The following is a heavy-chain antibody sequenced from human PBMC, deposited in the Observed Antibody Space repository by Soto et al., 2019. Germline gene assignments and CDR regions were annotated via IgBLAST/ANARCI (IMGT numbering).Heavy chain of an antibody. CDR1: GGSFSGYY. J-gene: IGHJ4*02. V-gene: IGHV4-34*01. CDR3: ARVGYCSSTSCYYFDY. Sequence: SETLSLTCAVYGGSFSGYYWSWIRQPPGKGLEWIGEINHSGSTNYNPSLKSRVTISVDTSKNQFSLKLSSVTAADTAVYYCARVGYCSSTSCYYFDYWGQGTLGTVSS. D-gene: IGHD2-2*03. CDR2: INHSGST.